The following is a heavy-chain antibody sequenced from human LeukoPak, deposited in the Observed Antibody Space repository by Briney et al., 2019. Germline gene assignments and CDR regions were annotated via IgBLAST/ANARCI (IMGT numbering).Heavy chain of an antibody. CDR1: GFTFSSYG. J-gene: IGHJ4*02. CDR2: IWYDGSNK. D-gene: IGHD3-10*01. Sequence: PGGSLRLSCAASGFTFSSYGMHWVRQAPGKGLEWVAVIWYDGSNKYYADSVKGRFTISRDNSKNTLYLQMNSLRAEDTAVYYCAREGDGCYFGYWGQGTLVTVSS. V-gene: IGHV3-33*01. CDR3: AREGDGCYFGY.